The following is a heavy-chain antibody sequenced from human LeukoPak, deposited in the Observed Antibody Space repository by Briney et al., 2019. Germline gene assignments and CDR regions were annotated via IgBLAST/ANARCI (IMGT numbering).Heavy chain of an antibody. CDR3: ARDGCPTTKSGCVGNWFDP. CDR1: GGSISSYY. V-gene: IGHV4-59*01. J-gene: IGHJ5*02. Sequence: PSETLSLTCTVSGGSISSYYWSWIRQPPGKGLEWIGYMYYSGSTNYNPSLKSRLTISVDTSKNQFSLRLSSVTAADTAVYYCARDGCPTTKSGCVGNWFDPWGQGTLVTVS. CDR2: MYYSGST. D-gene: IGHD1-26*01.